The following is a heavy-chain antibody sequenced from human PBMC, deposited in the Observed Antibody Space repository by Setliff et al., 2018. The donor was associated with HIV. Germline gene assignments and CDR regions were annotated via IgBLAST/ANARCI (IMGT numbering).Heavy chain of an antibody. D-gene: IGHD6-13*01. V-gene: IGHV4-4*08. Sequence: PSETLSLTCTVSGGSISSYYWSWIRQPPGKGLEWIGYIYTSGSTNYNPSLKSRVTISVDTPKNQFSLKLSSVTAADTAVYYCARAPGGAAAASYYYYYMDVWGKGTTVTVSS. CDR2: IYTSGST. CDR3: ARAPGGAAAASYYYYYMDV. CDR1: GGSISSYY. J-gene: IGHJ6*03.